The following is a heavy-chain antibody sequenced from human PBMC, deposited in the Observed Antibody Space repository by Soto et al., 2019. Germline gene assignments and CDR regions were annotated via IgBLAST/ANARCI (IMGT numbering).Heavy chain of an antibody. CDR1: GFTFSSYG. Sequence: PGGSLRLSCAASGFTFSSYGMHWVRQAPGKGLEWVAVISYDGSNKYYADSVKGRFTISRDNSKNTLYLQMNSLRAEDTAVYYCAKXRGGSSSLFPYYYYGMDVWGQGTTVTSP. D-gene: IGHD6-6*01. CDR3: AKXRGGSSSLFPYYYYGMDV. V-gene: IGHV3-30*18. J-gene: IGHJ6*02. CDR2: ISYDGSNK.